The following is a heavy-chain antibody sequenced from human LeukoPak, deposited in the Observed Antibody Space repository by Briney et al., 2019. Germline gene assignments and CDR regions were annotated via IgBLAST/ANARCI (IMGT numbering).Heavy chain of an antibody. J-gene: IGHJ4*02. CDR3: ARVYGSAIDY. V-gene: IGHV3-30*14. CDR1: GLTFSSYA. D-gene: IGHD3-10*01. Sequence: PGGSLRPSCAASGLTFSSYAMHWVRQAPGKGLEWVAVISYDGSNKYYADSVKGRFTISRDNSKNTLYLQMNSLRAEDTAVYYCARVYGSAIDYWGQGTLVTVSS. CDR2: ISYDGSNK.